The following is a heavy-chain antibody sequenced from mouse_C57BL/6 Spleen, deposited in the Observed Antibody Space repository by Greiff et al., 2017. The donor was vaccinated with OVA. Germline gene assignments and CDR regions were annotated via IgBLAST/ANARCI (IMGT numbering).Heavy chain of an antibody. V-gene: IGHV1-74*01. CDR1: GYTFTSYW. Sequence: QVQLQQPGAELVKPGASVKVSCKASGYTFTSYWMHWVKQRPGQGLEWIGRIHPSDSDTNYNQKFKAKATLTVDKSSSTAYMQLSSLTSEDSAVYYCAIITTVVAPDYYAMDYWGQGTSVTVSS. J-gene: IGHJ4*01. CDR2: IHPSDSDT. D-gene: IGHD1-1*01. CDR3: AIITTVVAPDYYAMDY.